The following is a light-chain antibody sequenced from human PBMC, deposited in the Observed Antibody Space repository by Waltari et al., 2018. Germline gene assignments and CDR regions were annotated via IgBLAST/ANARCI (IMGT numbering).Light chain of an antibody. CDR2: WAS. V-gene: IGKV4-1*01. CDR3: QQYYSTPYT. J-gene: IGKJ2*01. CDR1: QSIFFTSNNKNY. Sequence: DIMMTQSPDSLAVSLGERATINCKSSQSIFFTSNNKNYLALYQQRPGQPPKLLIYWASTRESGVPDRFSGSGAWTDFTLTISSLQTEDVAVYYCQQYYSTPYTFGQGTKLEI.